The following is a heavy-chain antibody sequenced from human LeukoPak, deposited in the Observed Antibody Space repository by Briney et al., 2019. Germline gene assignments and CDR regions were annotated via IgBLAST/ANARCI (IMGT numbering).Heavy chain of an antibody. V-gene: IGHV4-39*02. CDR2: VYYSGAT. CDR1: GGSILGSFDH. J-gene: IGHJ4*02. D-gene: IGHD3-3*01. CDR3: ARLVGQSGSQDYFDV. Sequence: SETLSLTCTVSGGSILGSFDHWGWIRQSPEKGLEWIGSVYYSGATSYNSALRSRVTISVDTSKNFFSLRLTSVTAADTAAYYCARLVGQSGSQDYFDVWGQGTLVTVSS.